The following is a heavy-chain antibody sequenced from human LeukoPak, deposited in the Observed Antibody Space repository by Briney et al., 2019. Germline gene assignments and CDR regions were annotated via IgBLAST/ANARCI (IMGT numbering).Heavy chain of an antibody. CDR2: ISAYNGNT. D-gene: IGHD3-3*01. CDR3: ARDRPVLRFLEWLPEIDY. CDR1: GYTFTSYG. V-gene: IGHV1-18*01. Sequence: GASVKVSCKASGYTFTSYGISWLRQAPGQGLEWMGWISAYNGNTNYAQKLQGRVTMTTDTSTSTAYMELRSLRSDDTAVYYCARDRPVLRFLEWLPEIDYWGQGTLVTVSS. J-gene: IGHJ4*02.